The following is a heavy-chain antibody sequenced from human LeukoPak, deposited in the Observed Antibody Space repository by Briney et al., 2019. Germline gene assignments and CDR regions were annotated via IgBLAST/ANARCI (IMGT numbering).Heavy chain of an antibody. CDR3: ARGLYYDILTGHDAFDI. J-gene: IGHJ3*02. CDR1: GYSFTSYW. D-gene: IGHD3-9*01. V-gene: IGHV5-51*01. Sequence: GESLKISCKGSGYSFTSYWIGWVRQMPGKGLEWMGIIYPGDSDTRYSPSFQGQVTISADKSISTAYLQWSSLKASDTAMYYCARGLYYDILTGHDAFDIWRQGTMVTVSS. CDR2: IYPGDSDT.